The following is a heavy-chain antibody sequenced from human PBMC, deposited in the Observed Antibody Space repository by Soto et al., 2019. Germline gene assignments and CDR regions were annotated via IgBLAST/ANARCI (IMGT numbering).Heavy chain of an antibody. CDR2: IYYSGST. D-gene: IGHD3-22*01. Sequence: SETLFLTCTVSGGTISSGCYYWSWIRQHPGKGLEWIGYIYYSGSTYYNPSLKSRVTISVDTSKNQFSLKLSSVTAADTAVYYCARDQSDHYYDSSGPNFDIWGQGTMVTVSS. CDR1: GGTISSGCYY. CDR3: ARDQSDHYYDSSGPNFDI. V-gene: IGHV4-31*03. J-gene: IGHJ3*02.